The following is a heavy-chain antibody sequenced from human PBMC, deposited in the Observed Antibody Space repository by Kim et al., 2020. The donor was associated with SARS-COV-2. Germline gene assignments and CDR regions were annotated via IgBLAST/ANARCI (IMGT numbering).Heavy chain of an antibody. V-gene: IGHV3-13*01. CDR1: GFIFSTYD. Sequence: GGSLRLSCVASGFIFSTYDMHWVRQGIGKGLEWVSAIDTAGKTFYAGALKGRFTISRANAENCLYLQMNNLRAEDTAIYYCARADNTATDAFDIWGQGTTGNVSS. CDR3: ARADNTATDAFDI. J-gene: IGHJ3*02. CDR2: IDTAGKT. D-gene: IGHD5-18*01.